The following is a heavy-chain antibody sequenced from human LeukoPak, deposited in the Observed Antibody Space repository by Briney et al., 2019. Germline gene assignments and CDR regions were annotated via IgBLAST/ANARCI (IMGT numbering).Heavy chain of an antibody. CDR1: GGSISSYY. D-gene: IGHD3-16*02. Sequence: SETLSLTCTVSGGSISSYYWSWIRQPPGKGLEWIGYIYYSGSTNYNPSLKSRVTISVDTSKNQFFLKLSSVTAADTAVYYCARSLPPGRFDYWGQGTLVTVSS. V-gene: IGHV4-59*01. CDR3: ARSLPPGRFDY. J-gene: IGHJ4*02. CDR2: IYYSGST.